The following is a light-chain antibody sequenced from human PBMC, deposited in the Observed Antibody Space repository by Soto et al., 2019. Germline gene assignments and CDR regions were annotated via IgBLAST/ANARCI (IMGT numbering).Light chain of an antibody. CDR3: QQYGSSPCT. J-gene: IGKJ2*02. CDR2: GES. V-gene: IGKV3-20*01. CDR1: QSVSSSY. Sequence: EIVLTQSPGTLSLSPGERATLSCRASQSVSSSYLAWYQQKPGQAPRLLSYGESSRATGIPDRFSGSGSGTDFTLTISRLEPEDFAVYYCQQYGSSPCTFGQGTKLEIK.